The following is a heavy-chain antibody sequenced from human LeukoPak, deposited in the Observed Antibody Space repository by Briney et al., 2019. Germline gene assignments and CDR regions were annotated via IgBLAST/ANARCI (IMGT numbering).Heavy chain of an antibody. J-gene: IGHJ4*02. V-gene: IGHV1-24*01. Sequence: GASVKDSCKVSGYTLTELSMHWVRQAPGKGLEWMGGFDPEDGETIYAQKFQGRVTMTEDTSTDTAYMELSSLRSEDTAVYYCATDPHYGYYFDYWGQGTLVAVSS. CDR1: GYTLTELS. CDR2: FDPEDGET. CDR3: ATDPHYGYYFDY. D-gene: IGHD4-17*01.